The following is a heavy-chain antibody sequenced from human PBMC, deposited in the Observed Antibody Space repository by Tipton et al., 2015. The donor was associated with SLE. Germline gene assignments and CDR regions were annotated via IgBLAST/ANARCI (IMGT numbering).Heavy chain of an antibody. J-gene: IGHJ3*02. CDR1: GFTVSAYW. CDR3: AREGRPNAVDI. CDR2: TNQDGSVK. Sequence: SLRLSCEASGFTVSAYWMTWVRQAPGKGLEGLANTNQDGSVKFYVDSVKGRFIISGDSAKNSLSLQMNSLRAEDTAVYYCAREGRPNAVDIWGQGTMVTITS. V-gene: IGHV3-7*01.